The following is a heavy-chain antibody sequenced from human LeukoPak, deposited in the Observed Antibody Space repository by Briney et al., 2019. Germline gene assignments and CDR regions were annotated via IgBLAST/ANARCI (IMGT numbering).Heavy chain of an antibody. Sequence: GGSLRLSCAASGFTFSSYGMSWVRQAPGKGLEWVSAISGSGGSTYYADSVKGRFTISRDNSKNTLYLQMNSLRAEDTAVYYCAKSGRITMVGEPSMDVWGKGTTVTTSS. V-gene: IGHV3-23*01. D-gene: IGHD3-10*01. CDR2: ISGSGGST. CDR1: GFTFSSYG. CDR3: AKSGRITMVGEPSMDV. J-gene: IGHJ6*03.